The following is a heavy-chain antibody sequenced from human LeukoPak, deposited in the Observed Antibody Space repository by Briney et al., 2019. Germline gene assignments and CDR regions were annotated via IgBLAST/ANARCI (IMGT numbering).Heavy chain of an antibody. CDR3: ARAVAGNPLDY. CDR1: GGSFSGYD. D-gene: IGHD6-19*01. J-gene: IGHJ4*02. Sequence: SETLSLTCAVYGGSFSGYDWSWIRQPPGKGLEWIGEINHSGSTNYNPSLKSRVTISVDTSKNQFSLKLSSVTAADTAVYYCARAVAGNPLDYWGQGTLVTVSS. CDR2: INHSGST. V-gene: IGHV4-34*01.